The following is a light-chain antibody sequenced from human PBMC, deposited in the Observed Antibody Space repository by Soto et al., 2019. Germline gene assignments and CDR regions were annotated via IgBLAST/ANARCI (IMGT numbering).Light chain of an antibody. J-gene: IGLJ1*01. V-gene: IGLV1-44*01. CDR3: AAWDDSLNAL. CDR1: SSNIGDNP. Sequence: QSVLTQPPSASGTPGQRITISCSGSSSNIGDNPVNWYQQLPGAAPKLLIYINDQRPSGVPDRFSGSKSRTSASLAISGLQPEDEADYYCAAWDDSLNALFGTGTKLTVL. CDR2: IND.